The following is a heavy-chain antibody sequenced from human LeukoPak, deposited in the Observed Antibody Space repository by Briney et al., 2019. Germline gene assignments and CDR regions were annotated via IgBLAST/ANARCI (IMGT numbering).Heavy chain of an antibody. Sequence: KPSETLSLTCTVSGGSISSYYWSWIRQPPGKGLEWIGEINQSGSINYNPSLKSRVTMSVDTSKNQFSLKLSSVTAADAAVYYCARAPYYYDSSGYSNYYYYYYMDVWGNGTTVTVSS. V-gene: IGHV4-34*01. D-gene: IGHD3-22*01. CDR3: ARAPYYYDSSGYSNYYYYYYMDV. J-gene: IGHJ6*03. CDR2: INQSGSI. CDR1: GGSISSYY.